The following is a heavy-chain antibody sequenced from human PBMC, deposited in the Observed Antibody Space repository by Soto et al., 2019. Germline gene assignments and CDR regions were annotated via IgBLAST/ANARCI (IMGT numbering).Heavy chain of an antibody. J-gene: IGHJ6*02. CDR3: AKDLWFGELSQYYYYYGMDV. D-gene: IGHD3-10*01. CDR1: GFTFSSYA. V-gene: IGHV3-23*01. Sequence: PGGSLRLSCAASGFTFSSYAMSWVRQAPGKGLEWVSAISGSGGSTYYADSVKGQFTISRDNSKNTLYLQMNSLRAEDTAVYYCAKDLWFGELSQYYYYYGMDVWGQGTTVTVSS. CDR2: ISGSGGST.